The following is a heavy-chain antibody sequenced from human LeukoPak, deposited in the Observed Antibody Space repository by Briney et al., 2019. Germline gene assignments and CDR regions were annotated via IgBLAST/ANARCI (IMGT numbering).Heavy chain of an antibody. J-gene: IGHJ5*02. Sequence: GESLKISCKGSGYTFTTDWIGWVRQMPGKGLEWMGIIYPGDSDTRYSPSFQGQVTISADKSISTAYLQWSSLKASDTAMYYCARHYCSSTSCYLLGAFDPWGQGTPVTVSS. D-gene: IGHD2-2*01. CDR3: ARHYCSSTSCYLLGAFDP. V-gene: IGHV5-51*01. CDR2: IYPGDSDT. CDR1: GYTFTTDW.